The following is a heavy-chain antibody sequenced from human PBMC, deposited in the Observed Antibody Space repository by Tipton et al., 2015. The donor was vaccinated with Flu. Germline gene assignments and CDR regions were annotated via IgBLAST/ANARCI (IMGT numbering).Heavy chain of an antibody. D-gene: IGHD2-2*01. CDR2: IYYSGST. Sequence: TLSLTCTVSGGSIGSGGDYWSWIRQRPGKGLEWIGSIYYSGSTYYNPSLESRLSISVDTSKNQFSLQLRSVTAADTAVYYCARDPSLGMPDYFDYWGQGTQVTVSS. CDR1: GGSIGSGGDY. V-gene: IGHV4-31*03. J-gene: IGHJ4*02. CDR3: ARDPSLGMPDYFDY.